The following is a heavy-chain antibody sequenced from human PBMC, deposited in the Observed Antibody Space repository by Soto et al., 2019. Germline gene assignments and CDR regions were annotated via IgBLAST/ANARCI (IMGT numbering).Heavy chain of an antibody. V-gene: IGHV4-30-4*01. Sequence: SETLSLTCTVSGFSISSVNYYWSCIRQPPGKGLEWIGFISYSGSAYYNPSLKSRVTISGDTSKNQFSLNLSFVTAADTAVYYCATMGSPATGLYYFDYWGQGTLVTVSS. CDR1: GFSISSVNYY. CDR3: ATMGSPATGLYYFDY. J-gene: IGHJ4*02. CDR2: ISYSGSA. D-gene: IGHD2-15*01.